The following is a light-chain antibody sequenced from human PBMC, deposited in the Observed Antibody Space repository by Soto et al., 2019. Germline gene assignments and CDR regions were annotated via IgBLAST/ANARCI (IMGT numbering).Light chain of an antibody. CDR3: QSYDSSLIAYV. V-gene: IGLV1-40*01. Sequence: QSVLTQPPSVSGAPGQRVTISCTGSSANIGAGYDVHWYQQLPGTAPKLLIYGNTNRPSGVPDRFSGSKSGTSASLAITGLQAEDEADDYCQSYDSSLIAYVFGPGTKLTVL. J-gene: IGLJ1*01. CDR2: GNT. CDR1: SANIGAGYD.